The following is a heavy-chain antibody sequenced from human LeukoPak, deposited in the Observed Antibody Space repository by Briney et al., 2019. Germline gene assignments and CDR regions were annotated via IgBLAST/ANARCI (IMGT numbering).Heavy chain of an antibody. CDR2: IRDDGSDK. CDR1: AFTFNSYG. CDR3: ATNWGSYYYYYMDV. Sequence: GGSLRLSCAASAFTFNSYGMHWVRQAPGKGLEWVAFIRDDGSDKYYADSVKGRFTISRDNAKNSLYLQMNSLRAEDTAVYYCATNWGSYYYYYMDVWGKGTTVTVSS. V-gene: IGHV3-30*02. J-gene: IGHJ6*03. D-gene: IGHD7-27*01.